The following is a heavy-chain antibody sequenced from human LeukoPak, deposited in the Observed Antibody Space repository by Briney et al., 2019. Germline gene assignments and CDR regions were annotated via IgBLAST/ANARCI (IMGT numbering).Heavy chain of an antibody. CDR2: ITGSSANT. V-gene: IGHV3-21*01. CDR3: GRDFNY. Sequence: GGSLRLSCAAPGFTFSSYDMIWVRQAPGKGLEWLSTITGSSANTYYAEPAKGRFTISRDDAKNSLYLQMNSLRAEDTAVYYCGRDFNYWGQGTLVTVAS. J-gene: IGHJ4*02. CDR1: GFTFSSYD.